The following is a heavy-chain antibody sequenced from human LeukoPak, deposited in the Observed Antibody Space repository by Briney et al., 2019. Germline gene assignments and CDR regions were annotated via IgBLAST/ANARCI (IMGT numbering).Heavy chain of an antibody. V-gene: IGHV4-30-4*01. D-gene: IGHD4-23*01. CDR2: IYYSGST. Sequence: SETLSLTCTVSGGSISSGDYYWSWIRQPPGKGLEWIGYIYYSGSTYYNPSLKSRVTISVDTSKNQFPLKLSSVTAADTAVYYCASLDDYGGKDDAFDIWGQGTMVTVSS. J-gene: IGHJ3*02. CDR3: ASLDDYGGKDDAFDI. CDR1: GGSISSGDYY.